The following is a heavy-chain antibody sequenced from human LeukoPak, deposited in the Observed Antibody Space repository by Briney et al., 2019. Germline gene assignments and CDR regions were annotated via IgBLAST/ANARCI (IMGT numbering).Heavy chain of an antibody. J-gene: IGHJ4*02. D-gene: IGHD3-22*01. Sequence: SKTLSLTCTVSGGSISSGGYYYSWIRQHPGKGLEWIGYIYHSGSTYYNPSLKSRLTISVDTSKNQFSLKPSSVTAADTAVYYCARVGDSSGYYPFDGWGQGTLVTVSS. CDR3: ARVGDSSGYYPFDG. V-gene: IGHV4-31*03. CDR1: GGSISSGGYY. CDR2: IYHSGST.